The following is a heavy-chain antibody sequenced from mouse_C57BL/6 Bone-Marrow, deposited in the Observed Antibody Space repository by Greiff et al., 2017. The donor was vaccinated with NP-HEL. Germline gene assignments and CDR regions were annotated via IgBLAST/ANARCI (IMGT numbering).Heavy chain of an antibody. CDR2: ISSGGDYI. CDR1: GFTFSSYA. CDR3: TSNYGSSPYYYAMDY. Sequence: EVKVEESGEGLVKPGGSLKLSCAASGFTFSSYAMSWVRQTPEKRLEWVAYISSGGDYIYYADTVKGRFTISRDNARNTLYLQMSSLKSEDTAMYYCTSNYGSSPYYYAMDYWGQGTSVTVSS. V-gene: IGHV5-9-1*02. D-gene: IGHD1-1*01. J-gene: IGHJ4*01.